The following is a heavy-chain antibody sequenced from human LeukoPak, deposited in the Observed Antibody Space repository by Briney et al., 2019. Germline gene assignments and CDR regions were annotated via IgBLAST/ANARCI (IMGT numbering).Heavy chain of an antibody. CDR1: GGSISSSSFY. Sequence: SETLSLTCTVSGGSISSSSFYWGWIRQPPGKGLEWIGTIYYTGSTYYNPSLKSRVTISVDTSKNQFSLKLSSVTAVDTAVYYCARQSTAPDYWGQGTLVTVSS. D-gene: IGHD4-11*01. CDR2: IYYTGST. CDR3: ARQSTAPDY. J-gene: IGHJ4*02. V-gene: IGHV4-39*01.